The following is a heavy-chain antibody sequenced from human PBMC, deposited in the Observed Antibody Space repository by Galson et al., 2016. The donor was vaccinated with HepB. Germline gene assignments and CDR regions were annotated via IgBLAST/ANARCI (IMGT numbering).Heavy chain of an antibody. CDR1: GGTFSSRA. CDR3: AGGGISYGANESFDI. V-gene: IGHV1-69*06. CDR2: IIPTFGSP. Sequence: SVKGSCKASGGTFSSRAIGWVRQAPGQGLEWMGQIIPTFGSPSYAQRFRGRVTITADKSTTTVYLVLSSLTSEDTAVYYCAGGGISYGANESFDIWGQGTMVIVSS. D-gene: IGHD5-18*01. J-gene: IGHJ3*02.